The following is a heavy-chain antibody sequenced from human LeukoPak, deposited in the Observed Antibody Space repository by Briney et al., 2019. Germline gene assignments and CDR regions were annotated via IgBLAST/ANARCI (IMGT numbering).Heavy chain of an antibody. D-gene: IGHD5-18*01. CDR2: ISSSSSTI. CDR3: ARKLRVDTAMDHLDAFDI. J-gene: IGHJ3*02. V-gene: IGHV3-48*01. CDR1: GFTFSSYS. Sequence: GGSLRLSCAASGFTFSSYSMNWVRQAPGKGLEWVSYISSSSSTIYYADSVKGRFTISRDNAKNSLYLQMNSLRAEDTAVYYCARKLRVDTAMDHLDAFDIWGQGTMVTVSS.